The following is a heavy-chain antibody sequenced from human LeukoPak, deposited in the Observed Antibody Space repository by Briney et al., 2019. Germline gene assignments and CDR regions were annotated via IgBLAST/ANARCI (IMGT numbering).Heavy chain of an antibody. D-gene: IGHD3-10*01. CDR2: IYYSGST. Sequence: SETLSLTCTVSGGSISSYSYYWGWIRQPPGKGLEWIGSIYYSGSTYYNPSLKSRVTISVDTSKNQFSLKLSSVTAADTAVYYCARRATMVRGAPATNNWFDPWGQGTLVTVSS. J-gene: IGHJ5*02. CDR1: GGSISSYSYY. V-gene: IGHV4-39*01. CDR3: ARRATMVRGAPATNNWFDP.